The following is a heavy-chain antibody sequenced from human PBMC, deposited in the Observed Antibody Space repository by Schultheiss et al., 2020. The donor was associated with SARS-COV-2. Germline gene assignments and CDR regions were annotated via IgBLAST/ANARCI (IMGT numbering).Heavy chain of an antibody. J-gene: IGHJ4*02. D-gene: IGHD4-17*01. CDR1: GFTFSSYS. Sequence: CAASGFTFSSYSMNWVRQAPGKGLEWIGEINHSGSTYYNPSLKSRVTISVDTSKNQFSLKLSSVTAADTAVYYCARWSDLETVTSNYFDYWGQGTLVTVSS. V-gene: IGHV4-34*01. CDR3: ARWSDLETVTSNYFDY. CDR2: INHSGST.